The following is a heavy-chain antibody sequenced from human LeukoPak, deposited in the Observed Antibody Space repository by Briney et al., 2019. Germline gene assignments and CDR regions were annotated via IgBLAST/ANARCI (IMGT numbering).Heavy chain of an antibody. V-gene: IGHV4-59*01. CDR1: GGSISSYY. D-gene: IGHD6-6*01. CDR3: ARDLRSYSSSEYYYYGMDV. CDR2: IYYSGST. J-gene: IGHJ6*02. Sequence: SETLSLTCTVSGGSISSYYWSWIRQPPGKGLEWIGYIYYSGSTNYNPSLKSRVTISVDTSKNQFSLKLSSVTAADTAVYYCARDLRSYSSSEYYYYGMDVWGQGTTVTVSS.